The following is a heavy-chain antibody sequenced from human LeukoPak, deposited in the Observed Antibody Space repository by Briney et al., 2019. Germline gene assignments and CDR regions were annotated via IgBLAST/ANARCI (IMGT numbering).Heavy chain of an antibody. V-gene: IGHV3-23*01. J-gene: IGHJ3*01. D-gene: IGHD4-11*01. CDR1: GFTFSNYA. CDR2: ISDGGGST. CDR3: AKYISDSVDDALDL. Sequence: PGGSLRLSCAVSGFTFSNYAMSWVRQTPGKGLVWVSGISDGGGSTYNADSVDGRFTISRDNSKTTLSLEMHGLRADDAAVYYCAKYISDSVDDALDLWGPGTMVIVS.